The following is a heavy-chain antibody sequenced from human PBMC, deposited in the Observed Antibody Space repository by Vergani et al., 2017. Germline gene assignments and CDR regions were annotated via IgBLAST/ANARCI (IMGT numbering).Heavy chain of an antibody. V-gene: IGHV3-9*01. CDR1: GFTFDDYA. D-gene: IGHD3-16*01. Sequence: EVQLVESGGGLVQPGRSLRLSCAASGFTFDDYAMHWVRQAPGKGLEWVSGISWNSGSIGYADSVKGRFTISRDNAKNSLDLQMNSLRAEDTSLYYCAKDIGGYFDYWGQGTLVTVSS. CDR3: AKDIGGYFDY. J-gene: IGHJ4*02. CDR2: ISWNSGSI.